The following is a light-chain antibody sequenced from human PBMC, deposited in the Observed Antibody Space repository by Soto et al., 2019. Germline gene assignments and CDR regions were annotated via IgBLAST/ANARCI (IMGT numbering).Light chain of an antibody. CDR1: QYVSTN. Sequence: ETVMTQFPATLSVSPGERATLSCRASQYVSTNLAWYQQQPGQPPRLLIYDISNRATGIPARFSGSGSETEFALTITSLQSEDFAVCYCQQYDTWPLTFGGGTKV. CDR3: QQYDTWPLT. CDR2: DIS. J-gene: IGKJ4*01. V-gene: IGKV3D-15*01.